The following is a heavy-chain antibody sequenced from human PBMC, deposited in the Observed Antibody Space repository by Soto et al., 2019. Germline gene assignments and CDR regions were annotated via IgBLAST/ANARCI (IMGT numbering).Heavy chain of an antibody. Sequence: PSETLSLTCTVSGGSISSYYWSWIRQPPGKGLEWIGYIYYSGSTNYNPSLKSRVTISVDTSKNQFSVRLSSVTAADTAVYYCGRAYYDTKGYSLDPWGLGTLVTVSS. D-gene: IGHD3-16*01. CDR3: GRAYYDTKGYSLDP. J-gene: IGHJ5*02. CDR1: GGSISSYY. V-gene: IGHV4-59*01. CDR2: IYYSGST.